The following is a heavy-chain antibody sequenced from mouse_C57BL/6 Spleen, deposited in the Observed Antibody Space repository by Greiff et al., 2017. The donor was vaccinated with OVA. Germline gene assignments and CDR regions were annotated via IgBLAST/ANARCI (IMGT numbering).Heavy chain of an antibody. V-gene: IGHV1-15*01. CDR3: TRIPYCYGSSPAWFAY. CDR1: GYTFTDYE. CDR2: IDPETGGT. D-gene: IGHD1-1*01. J-gene: IGHJ3*01. Sequence: QVQLQQSGAELVRPGASVTLSCKASGYTFTDYEMHWVKQTPVHGLEWIGAIDPETGGTAYNQKFKGKAILTADKSSSTAYMELRSLTSEDSAVYYCTRIPYCYGSSPAWFAYWGQGTLVTVSA.